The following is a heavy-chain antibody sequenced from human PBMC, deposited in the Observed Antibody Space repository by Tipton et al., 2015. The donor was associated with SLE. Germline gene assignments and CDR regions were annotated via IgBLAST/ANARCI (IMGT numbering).Heavy chain of an antibody. J-gene: IGHJ4*02. CDR2: FYGGST. CDR3: ARGRFSPDY. D-gene: IGHD3-3*01. CDR1: GGSINSRY. V-gene: IGHV4-59*11. Sequence: TLSLTCTVSGGSINSRYWSWIRQPPGKGLEWIGYFYGGSTSYNPSLRGRVTISVDTSKNQFSLKLSSVTAADTAVYYCARGRFSPDYWGQGTLVTVSS.